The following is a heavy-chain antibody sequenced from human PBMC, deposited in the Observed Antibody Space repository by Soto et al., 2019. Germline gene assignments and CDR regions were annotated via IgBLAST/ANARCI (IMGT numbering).Heavy chain of an antibody. D-gene: IGHD2-15*01. CDR2: ISSDGSAK. V-gene: IGHV3-30-3*01. CDR1: GFTLSRYT. CDR3: ARDGYCSGGSRLDGMDV. J-gene: IGHJ6*02. Sequence: PGGSLRLSCGVSGFTLSRYTMHWVRQAPGKGLEWVALISSDGSAKNYADSVKGRFTISRDDSLYLQMTSLRGEDTAVYHCARDGYCSGGSRLDGMDVWGQGPTVTVS.